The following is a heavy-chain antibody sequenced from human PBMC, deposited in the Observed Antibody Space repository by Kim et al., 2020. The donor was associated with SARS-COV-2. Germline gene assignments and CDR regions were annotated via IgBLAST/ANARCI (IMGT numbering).Heavy chain of an antibody. D-gene: IGHD6-13*01. CDR2: IYYSGST. CDR1: GGSISSSSYY. CDR3: ARGVAAAGTQVYYFDY. J-gene: IGHJ4*02. V-gene: IGHV4-39*07. Sequence: SETLSLTCTVSGGSISSSSYYWGWIRQPPGKGLEWIGSIYYSGSTYYNPSLKSRVTISVDTSKNQFSLKLSSVTAADTAVYYCARGVAAAGTQVYYFDYWGQGTLVTVSS.